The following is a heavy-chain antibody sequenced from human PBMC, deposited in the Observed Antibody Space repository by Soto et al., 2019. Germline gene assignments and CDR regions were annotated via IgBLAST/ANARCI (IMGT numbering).Heavy chain of an antibody. J-gene: IGHJ4*02. CDR2: INAGNT. CDR3: ARVAGSGYYHFDN. V-gene: IGHV1-3*01. D-gene: IGHD3-22*01. Sequence: VNFSCQTYEYNFTNYNIHRVLQAPGQRLEWMGGINAGNTKYSHNFQGRVTISRDTSASTAYMGLISLSSEETAVYYCARVAGSGYYHFDNWGQGILLT. CDR1: EYNFTNYN.